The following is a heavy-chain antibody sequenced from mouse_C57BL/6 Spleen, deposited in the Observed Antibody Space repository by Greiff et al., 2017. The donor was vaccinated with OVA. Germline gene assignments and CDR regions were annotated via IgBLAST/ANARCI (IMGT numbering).Heavy chain of an antibody. J-gene: IGHJ4*01. V-gene: IGHV1-82*01. D-gene: IGHD1-1*01. Sequence: QVQLQQSGPELVKPGASVKIPCKASGYAFSSSWMNWVKQRPGKGLEWIGRIYPGDGDTNYNGKFKGKATLTADKSSSTAYMQLSSLTSEDSAVYFCARRDYYGSSYAMDYWGQGTSVTVSS. CDR3: ARRDYYGSSYAMDY. CDR2: IYPGDGDT. CDR1: GYAFSSSW.